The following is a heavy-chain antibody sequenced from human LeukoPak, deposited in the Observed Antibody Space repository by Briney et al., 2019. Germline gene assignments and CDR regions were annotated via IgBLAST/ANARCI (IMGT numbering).Heavy chain of an antibody. CDR1: GFTFNNYW. V-gene: IGHV3-7*01. J-gene: IGHJ3*02. D-gene: IGHD2-21*02. CDR2: IKEDGSEK. Sequence: GGSLRLSCAAFGFTFNNYWMSWVRQAPGKGQEWVANIKEDGSEKYYVDSVKGRFTISRDNAKNSLYLQMNSLRAEDTAVYYCTRVGTYCGGDCYPNAFDIWGQGTMVTVSS. CDR3: TRVGTYCGGDCYPNAFDI.